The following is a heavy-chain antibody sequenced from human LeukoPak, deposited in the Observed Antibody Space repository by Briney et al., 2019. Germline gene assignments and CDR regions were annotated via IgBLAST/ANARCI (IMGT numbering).Heavy chain of an antibody. D-gene: IGHD2/OR15-2a*01. CDR1: GGAFNDYY. Sequence: KPSETLSLTCAVEGGAFNDYYWSWVRQSPEKGLEWIAEINQGGSTIYNPSLKNRVTMSIDTTRKHISLQLASLTAADTAVYFCARRGIWTQWNFEYWGQGVLVTVSS. CDR3: ARRGIWTQWNFEY. J-gene: IGHJ4*02. V-gene: IGHV4-34*01. CDR2: INQGGST.